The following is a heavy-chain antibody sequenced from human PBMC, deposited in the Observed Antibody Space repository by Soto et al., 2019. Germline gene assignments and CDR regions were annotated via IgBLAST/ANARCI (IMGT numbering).Heavy chain of an antibody. V-gene: IGHV4-59*08. D-gene: IGHD4-17*01. CDR3: ARLSEVTTYYYYYYMDV. CDR1: GGSISSYY. J-gene: IGHJ6*03. CDR2: IYYSGST. Sequence: SETLSLTCTVSGGSISSYYWSWIRQPPEKGLEWIGYIYYSGSTNYNPSLKSRVTISVDTSKNQFSLKLSSVTAADTAVYYCARLSEVTTYYYYYYMDVWGKGTTVTVSS.